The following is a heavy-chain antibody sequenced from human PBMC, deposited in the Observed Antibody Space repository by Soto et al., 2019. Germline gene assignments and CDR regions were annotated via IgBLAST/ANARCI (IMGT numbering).Heavy chain of an antibody. CDR3: ARSGSSWNLREFDY. Sequence: ASVKVSSKASAHTFTSSGIIWVQHAPGRGLEWIGLISVYNGNPNYAQQFRGRVTMTTDFSTPTAYMEMRSLRSDDTAVYYCARSGSSWNLREFDYWVQGTLVTVSS. CDR2: ISVYNGNP. CDR1: AHTFTSSG. D-gene: IGHD6-13*01. J-gene: IGHJ4*02. V-gene: IGHV1-18*01.